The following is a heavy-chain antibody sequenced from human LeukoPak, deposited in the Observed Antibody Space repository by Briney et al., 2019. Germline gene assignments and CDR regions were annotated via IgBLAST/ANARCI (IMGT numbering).Heavy chain of an antibody. CDR3: ARYRTITGMTAVRAAFDI. CDR1: GGFISINSYY. CDR2: IYYSGST. J-gene: IGHJ3*02. V-gene: IGHV4-39*01. Sequence: SETLSLTCNVSGGFISINSYYWGWIRQPPGKGLEYIGSIYYSGSTYYNPSLKSRVTISVDTSKNQFSVKLSSVTAADTAVYYCARYRTITGMTAVRAAFDIWGQGTMVTVSS. D-gene: IGHD1-20*01.